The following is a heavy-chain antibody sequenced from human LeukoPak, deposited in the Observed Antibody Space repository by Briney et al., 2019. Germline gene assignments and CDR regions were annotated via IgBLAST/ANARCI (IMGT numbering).Heavy chain of an antibody. CDR3: ARVNSLGYYFDY. J-gene: IGHJ4*02. Sequence: SETLSLTCTVSGDSISNYYWSWIRQPAGKGLEWIGRIYTSGSTNYNPSLKSRVTMSVDTSKNQFSLKLSSVTAADTAVYLCARVNSLGYYFDYWGRGTLVTVSS. CDR1: GDSISNYY. V-gene: IGHV4-4*07. D-gene: IGHD2/OR15-2a*01. CDR2: IYTSGST.